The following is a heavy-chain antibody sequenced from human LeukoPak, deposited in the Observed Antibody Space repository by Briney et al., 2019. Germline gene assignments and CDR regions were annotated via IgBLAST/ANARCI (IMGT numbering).Heavy chain of an antibody. J-gene: IGHJ5*02. V-gene: IGHV3-33*01. CDR1: GFPFSSYG. CDR2: IWYDGTKK. D-gene: IGHD3-10*01. CDR3: ARGRGFGGFGELSP. Sequence: GGSLRLSYATSGFPFSSYGFLWVRQAPGKGLEWVAVIWYDGTKKYYADSVKGRFTISRDNSKNTLYLQLNSLRAEDTATYYCARGRGFGGFGELSPWGQGTLVTVSS.